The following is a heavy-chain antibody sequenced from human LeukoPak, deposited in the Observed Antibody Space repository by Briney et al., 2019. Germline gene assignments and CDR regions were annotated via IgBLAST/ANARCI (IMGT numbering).Heavy chain of an antibody. CDR3: ARDQTDYYDSSGYYIWFDP. D-gene: IGHD3-22*01. CDR1: GYTFTSYG. V-gene: IGHV1-18*01. CDR2: ISAYNGNT. J-gene: IGHJ5*02. Sequence: ASVKVSCKASGYTFTSYGISWVRQAPGQGLEWMGWISAYNGNTNYAQKLQGRVTMTTDTSTSTAYMELRSLRSDDTAVYYCARDQTDYYDSSGYYIWFDPWGQGTLVTVSS.